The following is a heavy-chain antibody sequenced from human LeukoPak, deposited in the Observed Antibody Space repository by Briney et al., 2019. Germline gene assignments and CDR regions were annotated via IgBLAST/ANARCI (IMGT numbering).Heavy chain of an antibody. CDR1: GFTSTSSA. Sequence: GTSVKVSCKASGFTSTSSAMQWVRQARGQRLEWIGWIVVGSGNTNYAQKFQERVTITRDMSTSTAYMELSSLRSEDTAVYYCAAGGRGYSPYWGQGTLVTVSS. D-gene: IGHD5-18*01. CDR3: AAGGRGYSPY. V-gene: IGHV1-58*02. J-gene: IGHJ4*02. CDR2: IVVGSGNT.